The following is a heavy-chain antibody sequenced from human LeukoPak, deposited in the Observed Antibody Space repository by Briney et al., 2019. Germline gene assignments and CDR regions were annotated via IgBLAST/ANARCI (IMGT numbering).Heavy chain of an antibody. D-gene: IGHD3-22*01. CDR2: INPSGGST. CDR3: ARVSTNYYDSSGYYRHFDY. V-gene: IGHV1-46*01. Sequence: ASVKVSCKASGYTVTSYYMHWVRQAPGQGLEWMGIINPSGGSTSYAQKFQGRVTMTRDTSTSTVYMELSSLRSEDTAVYYCARVSTNYYDSSGYYRHFDYWGQGTLVTVSS. J-gene: IGHJ4*02. CDR1: GYTVTSYY.